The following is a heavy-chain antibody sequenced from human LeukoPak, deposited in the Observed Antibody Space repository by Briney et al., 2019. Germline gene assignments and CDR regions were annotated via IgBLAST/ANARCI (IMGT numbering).Heavy chain of an antibody. CDR3: ASARVGATRRFDY. D-gene: IGHD1-26*01. CDR2: INHSGST. V-gene: IGHV4-34*01. CDR1: GGSFSGYY. J-gene: IGHJ4*02. Sequence: SETLSLTCAVYGGSFSGYYWSWIRQPPGKGLERIGEINHSGSTNYNPSLKSRVTISVDTSKNQFSLKLSSVTAADTAVYYCASARVGATRRFDYWGQGTLVTVSS.